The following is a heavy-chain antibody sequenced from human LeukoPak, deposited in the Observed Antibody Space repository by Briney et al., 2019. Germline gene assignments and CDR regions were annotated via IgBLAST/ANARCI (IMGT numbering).Heavy chain of an antibody. D-gene: IGHD6-19*01. CDR2: ISSSSSTI. J-gene: IGHJ4*02. CDR1: TFSLSNYG. Sequence: PGGSLRLSCAASTFSLSNYGMNWVRQAPGKGLEWISYISSSSSTIYYADSVKGRFTISRDNAESSLYLQMNSLRAEDTAVYYCARNGASSGRPYHFDYWGQGTLVTVSS. CDR3: ARNGASSGRPYHFDY. V-gene: IGHV3-48*01.